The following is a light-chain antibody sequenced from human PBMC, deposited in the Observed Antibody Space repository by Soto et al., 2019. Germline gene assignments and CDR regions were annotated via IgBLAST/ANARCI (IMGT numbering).Light chain of an antibody. J-gene: IGLJ1*01. CDR1: SSDVGRYDY. CDR2: DVT. CDR3: CSFEGSYYYV. V-gene: IGLV2-11*01. Sequence: QSVLTQPRSVSGSPGQSVTISCTGTSSDVGRYDYVSWYQQHPGKAPKLIVYDVTERPSGVPDRFSGSKSGNTASLTISGLQAEDEADYSCCSFEGSYYYVFGTGTKVT.